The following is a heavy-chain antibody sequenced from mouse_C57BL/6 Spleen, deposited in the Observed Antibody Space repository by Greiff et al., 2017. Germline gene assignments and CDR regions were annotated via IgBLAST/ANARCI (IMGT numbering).Heavy chain of an antibody. CDR3: ARVRGDSIYAMDY. J-gene: IGHJ4*01. V-gene: IGHV1-69*01. Sequence: QVQLQQPGAELVMPGASVKLSCKASGYTFTSYWMHWVKQRPGQGLEWIGEIDPSDSYTNYNQKFKSKSTLTVDKSSSTAYMQLSSLTSEDSAVYYCARVRGDSIYAMDYWGQGTALTVSS. CDR2: IDPSDSYT. D-gene: IGHD2-13*01. CDR1: GYTFTSYW.